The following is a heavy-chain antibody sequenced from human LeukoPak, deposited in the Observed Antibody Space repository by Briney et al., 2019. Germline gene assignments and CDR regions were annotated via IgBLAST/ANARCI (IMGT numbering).Heavy chain of an antibody. CDR3: AKDYGSGSYGY. CDR1: GFTFSSYG. CDR2: ISYDGSNK. D-gene: IGHD3-10*01. J-gene: IGHJ4*02. V-gene: IGHV3-30*18. Sequence: PGGSLRLSCAASGFTFSSYGMHWVRQAPGKGLEWVAVISYDGSNKYYADSVKGRFTISRDNSKNTLYLQMNSLRAEDTAVYYCAKDYGSGSYGYWGQGTLVTVSS.